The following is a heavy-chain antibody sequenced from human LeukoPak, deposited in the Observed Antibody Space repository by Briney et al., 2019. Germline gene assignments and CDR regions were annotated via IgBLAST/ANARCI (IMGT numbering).Heavy chain of an antibody. CDR2: IYYSGST. CDR1: GGSISSYY. V-gene: IGHV4-59*08. Sequence: PSETLSLTCTVSGGSISSYYWSWIRQPPGKGLEWIGYIYYSGSTNYNPSLKSRVTISVDTSKNQFSLKLSSVTAADTAVYYCARLRIDAFDIWGQGTMVTVSS. CDR3: ARLRIDAFDI. J-gene: IGHJ3*02.